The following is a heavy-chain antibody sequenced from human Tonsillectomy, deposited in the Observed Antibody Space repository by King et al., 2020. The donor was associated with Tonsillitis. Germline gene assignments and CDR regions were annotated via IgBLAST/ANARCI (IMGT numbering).Heavy chain of an antibody. V-gene: IGHV4-59*01. D-gene: IGHD1-26*01. CDR2: INYSGST. Sequence: QLQESGPGLVKPSETLSLTCTVSGGSISSYYWSWIRQPPGKGLEWIGYINYSGSTNYNPSLKSRVTISVDTSKNQFSLKLSSVTAADTAVYYCARGGAMVVWGQGTTVTVSS. CDR1: GGSISSYY. J-gene: IGHJ6*02. CDR3: ARGGAMVV.